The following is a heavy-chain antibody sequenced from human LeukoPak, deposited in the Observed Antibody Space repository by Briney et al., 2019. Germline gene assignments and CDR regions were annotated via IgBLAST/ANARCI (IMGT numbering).Heavy chain of an antibody. CDR1: GYTFTGYY. D-gene: IGHD3-22*01. V-gene: IGHV7-4-1*02. Sequence: ASVKVSCKASGYTFTGYYMHWVRQAPGQGLEWMGWINTNTGNPTYAQGFTGRFVFSLDTSVSTAYLQISSLKAEDTAVYYCAKASSVYYRDAFDIWGQGTMVTVSS. J-gene: IGHJ3*02. CDR2: INTNTGNP. CDR3: AKASSVYYRDAFDI.